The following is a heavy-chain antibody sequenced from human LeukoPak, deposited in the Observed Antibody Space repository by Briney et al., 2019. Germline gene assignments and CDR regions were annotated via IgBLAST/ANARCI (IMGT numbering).Heavy chain of an antibody. CDR2: ISSSGSTI. Sequence: GGSLRLSCAASGFTFRDYYMSWIRQAPGKGLEWVSYISSSGSTIYYADSVKGRFTISRDNAKNSLYLQMSSLRAEDTAVYYCARAMSAWGVAFDIWGQGTMATVSS. CDR1: GFTFRDYY. D-gene: IGHD3-16*01. J-gene: IGHJ3*02. V-gene: IGHV3-11*04. CDR3: ARAMSAWGVAFDI.